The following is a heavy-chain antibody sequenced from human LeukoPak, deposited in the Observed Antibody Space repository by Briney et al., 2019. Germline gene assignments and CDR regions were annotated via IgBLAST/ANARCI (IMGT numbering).Heavy chain of an antibody. J-gene: IGHJ5*02. D-gene: IGHD3-3*01. V-gene: IGHV5-51*01. Sequence: GESLKISCKGSGYTFTTSWIGWVRQMPGKGLEWMGIIYPGDSDTRYNPTFQGQVTISADKSISTAYLQWSSLKASDTAMYYCARLLRLRSPFDPWGQGTLVTVSS. CDR2: IYPGDSDT. CDR3: ARLLRLRSPFDP. CDR1: GYTFTTSW.